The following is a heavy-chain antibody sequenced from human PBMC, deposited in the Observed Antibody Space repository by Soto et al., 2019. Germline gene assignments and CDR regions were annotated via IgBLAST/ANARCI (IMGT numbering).Heavy chain of an antibody. V-gene: IGHV3-23*01. CDR1: GFTFSSYA. D-gene: IGHD3-3*01. CDR2: ISGSGGST. CDR3: AKAATGRFLEWFPNWFDP. J-gene: IGHJ5*02. Sequence: GGSLRLSCAASGFTFSSYAMSWVRQAPGKGLEWVSAISGSGGSTYYADSVKGRFTISRDNSKNTLYLQMNSLRAEDTAVYYCAKAATGRFLEWFPNWFDPWGQGTLVTVSS.